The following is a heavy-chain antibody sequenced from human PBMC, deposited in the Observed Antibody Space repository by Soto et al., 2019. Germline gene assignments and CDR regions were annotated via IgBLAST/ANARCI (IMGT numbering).Heavy chain of an antibody. CDR2: IIPIFGTA. CDR1: GGTFSSYA. CDR3: ASGEDGYNHAIGPFDY. Sequence: SVKVSCKASGGTFSSYAISWVRQAPGQGLEWMGGIIPIFGTANYAQKFQGRVTITADKSTSTAYMELSSLRSEDTAVYYCASGEDGYNHAIGPFDYWGQGTLVTVSS. V-gene: IGHV1-69*06. J-gene: IGHJ4*02. D-gene: IGHD5-12*01.